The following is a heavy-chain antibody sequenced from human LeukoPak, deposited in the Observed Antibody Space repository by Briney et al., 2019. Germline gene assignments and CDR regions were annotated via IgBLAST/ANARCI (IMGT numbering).Heavy chain of an antibody. CDR2: IYHSGST. CDR1: GYSISSGYY. CDR3: ARDVSGSGGADDY. Sequence: SETLSLTCTVSGYSISSGYYWGWIRQPPGKGLEWIGSIYHSGSTYYNPSLKSRVTISVDTSKNQFSLKLSSVTAADTAVYYCARDVSGSGGADDYWGQGTLDTVSS. J-gene: IGHJ4*02. V-gene: IGHV4-38-2*02. D-gene: IGHD3-10*01.